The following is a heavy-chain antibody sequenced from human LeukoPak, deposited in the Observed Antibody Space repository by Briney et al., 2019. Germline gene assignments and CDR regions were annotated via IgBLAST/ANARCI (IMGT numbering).Heavy chain of an antibody. CDR2: INPSGGST. CDR1: GYTFTNYY. J-gene: IGHJ4*02. D-gene: IGHD4-17*01. V-gene: IGHV1-46*01. CDR3: ARDHTNDYGDFDY. Sequence: ASVKVSCKASGYTFTNYYIYWVRQAPGQGLEWMGIINPSGGSTSYAQKFQGRVTMTRDMSTSTVYMELSSLRSEDTAVYYCARDHTNDYGDFDYWGQGTLVTVSS.